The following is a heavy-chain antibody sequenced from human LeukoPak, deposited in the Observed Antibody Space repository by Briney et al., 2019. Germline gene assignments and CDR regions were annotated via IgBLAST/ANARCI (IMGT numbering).Heavy chain of an antibody. V-gene: IGHV3-7*01. Sequence: GGSLRLSCAASGFTFSSYSMNWVRQAPGKGLEWVANIKQDGSDKYYVDYLKGRFTISRDNAKNSLFLQMNYLRVEDTAVYYCARGGRLGSTPYYYMDVWGKGTTVTISS. CDR2: IKQDGSDK. J-gene: IGHJ6*03. CDR1: GFTFSSYS. CDR3: ARGGRLGSTPYYYMDV. D-gene: IGHD3-9*01.